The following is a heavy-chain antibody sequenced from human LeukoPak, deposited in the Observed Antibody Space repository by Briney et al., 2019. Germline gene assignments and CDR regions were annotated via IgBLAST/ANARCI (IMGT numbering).Heavy chain of an antibody. D-gene: IGHD3-22*01. Sequence: SETLSLTCTASGGSISSYYWSWIRQPPGKGLEWIGYIYYTGSTNYNPSLKSRVTISVDTSKNQVSLKLSSVTAADTAVYYCARDYTMTHAFDIWGLGTMVTVSS. CDR2: IYYTGST. CDR3: ARDYTMTHAFDI. CDR1: GGSISSYY. J-gene: IGHJ3*02. V-gene: IGHV4-59*01.